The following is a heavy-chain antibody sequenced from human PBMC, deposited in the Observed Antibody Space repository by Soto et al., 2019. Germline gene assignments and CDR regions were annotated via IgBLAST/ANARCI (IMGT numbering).Heavy chain of an antibody. J-gene: IGHJ4*02. V-gene: IGHV3-48*02. CDR3: ARSLVRGPRFFDY. CDR1: GFTFSSYS. Sequence: GGSLRLSCAASGFTFSSYSMNWVHQAPGKGLEWVSYISSSSSTIYYADSVKGRFTISRDNAKNSLYLQMNSLRDEDTAVYYCARSLVRGPRFFDYWGQGTLVTVSS. D-gene: IGHD3-10*01. CDR2: ISSSSSTI.